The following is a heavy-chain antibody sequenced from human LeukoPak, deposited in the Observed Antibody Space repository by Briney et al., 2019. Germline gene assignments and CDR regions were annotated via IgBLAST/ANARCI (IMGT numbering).Heavy chain of an antibody. CDR1: GGTFSSYA. Sequence: SVKVSFKASGGTFSSYAISWVRQAPGQGLEWMGGIIPIFGTANYAQKFQGRVTITADESTSTAYMELSSLRSEDTAVYYCAARPGCSSTSCYVVYWGQGTLVTVSS. V-gene: IGHV1-69*13. CDR2: IIPIFGTA. CDR3: AARPGCSSTSCYVVY. D-gene: IGHD2-2*01. J-gene: IGHJ4*02.